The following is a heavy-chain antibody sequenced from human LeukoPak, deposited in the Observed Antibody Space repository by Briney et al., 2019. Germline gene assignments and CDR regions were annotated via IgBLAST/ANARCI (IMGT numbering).Heavy chain of an antibody. J-gene: IGHJ4*02. CDR2: IYYSGST. CDR3: ASHSSSWYYFDY. D-gene: IGHD6-13*01. Sequence: SQTLSLTCTVFGGSISSGDYYWSWIRQPPGKGLEWIGYIYYSGSTYYNPSLKGRVTISVDTSKNQFSLKLSSVTAADTAVYYCASHSSSWYYFDYWGQGTLVTVSS. CDR1: GGSISSGDYY. V-gene: IGHV4-30-4*01.